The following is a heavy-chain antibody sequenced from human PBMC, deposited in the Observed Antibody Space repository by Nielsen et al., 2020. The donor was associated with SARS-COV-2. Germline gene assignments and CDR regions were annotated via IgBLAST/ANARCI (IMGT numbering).Heavy chain of an antibody. D-gene: IGHD4-17*01. J-gene: IGHJ6*03. CDR3: ARARGAYGDYYYYYYTDV. CDR2: TYYRSKWYN. Sequence: SETLSLTCAISGVSVSSSSAAWDWIRQSPSRGLEWLGSTYYRSKWYNDYAVSVKSRITINPDTSKNQFSLHLNSVTPEDTAVYYCARARGAYGDYYYYYYTDVWGKGTTVTVSS. V-gene: IGHV6-1*01. CDR1: GVSVSSSSAA.